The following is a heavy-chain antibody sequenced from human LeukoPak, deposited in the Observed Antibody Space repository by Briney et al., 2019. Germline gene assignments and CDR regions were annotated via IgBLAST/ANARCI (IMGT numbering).Heavy chain of an antibody. CDR3: ASPRSGYRYTFDY. V-gene: IGHV4-4*09. J-gene: IGHJ4*02. CDR1: AASISNYY. D-gene: IGHD3-22*01. CDR2: ISTSGST. Sequence: SETLSLTCAVSAASISNYYWSWIRQAPGKGLEWIGYISTSGSTNYNPSLKTRVSISLHTSKNRFSLNLNFVTAAGTAVYYCASPRSGYRYTFDYWGQGALVTVSS.